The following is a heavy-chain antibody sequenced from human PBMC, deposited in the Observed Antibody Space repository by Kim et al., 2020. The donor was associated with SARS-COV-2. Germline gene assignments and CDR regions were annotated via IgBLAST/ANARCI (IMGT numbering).Heavy chain of an antibody. J-gene: IGHJ4*02. Sequence: GGSLRLSCAASGFTFSSYAMSWVRQAPGKGLEWVSAISGGGGSTYYADSVKGRFTISRDNSKNTLYLQMNSLRAEDTAVYYCAKDSGVIAARHPFDYWGQGTLVTVSS. V-gene: IGHV3-23*01. CDR2: ISGGGGST. CDR3: AKDSGVIAARHPFDY. D-gene: IGHD6-6*01. CDR1: GFTFSSYA.